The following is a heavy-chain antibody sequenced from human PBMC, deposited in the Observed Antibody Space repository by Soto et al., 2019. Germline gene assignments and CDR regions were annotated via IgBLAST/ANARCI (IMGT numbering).Heavy chain of an antibody. V-gene: IGHV3-7*03. CDR1: GFTFSTYW. CDR3: ARRSSGRLTTAWAPLDW. J-gene: IGHJ4*02. CDR2: IKQDGSEK. D-gene: IGHD2-15*01. Sequence: EVQLVESGGGLVQPGESLRVSCAASGFTFSTYWMTWVRQAPGKGLEWVANIKQDGSEKFYVGSVRGRFQISRANAKNSMYLQMNSLRADDTAVYYCARRSSGRLTTAWAPLDWWGQGTLVTVSS.